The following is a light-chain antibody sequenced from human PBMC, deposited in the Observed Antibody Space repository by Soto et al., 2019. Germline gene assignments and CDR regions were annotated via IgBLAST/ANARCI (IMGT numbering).Light chain of an antibody. V-gene: IGKV3-15*01. Sequence: IVLSQSPDTVSSSSGQTVSVSCRASQSVAKNYLAWFQHKPGQAPRLLIYGASTRATGIPARFSGSGSGTEFTLTISSLQSEDFAVYYCQQYNNWPWTFGQGTKVDIK. J-gene: IGKJ1*01. CDR1: QSVAKN. CDR3: QQYNNWPWT. CDR2: GAS.